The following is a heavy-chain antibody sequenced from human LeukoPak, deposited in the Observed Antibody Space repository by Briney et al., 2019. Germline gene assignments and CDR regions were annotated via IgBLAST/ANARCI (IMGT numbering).Heavy chain of an antibody. Sequence: GASVTVSCKASGYTFTGYYMHWVRQAPGRGLEWMGWINPNSGGTNYAQKFQGRVTMTRDTSISTAYMELSRLRSDDTAVYYCAREYSGSYPFDYWGQGTLVTVSS. J-gene: IGHJ4*02. CDR2: INPNSGGT. CDR1: GYTFTGYY. D-gene: IGHD1-26*01. CDR3: AREYSGSYPFDY. V-gene: IGHV1-2*02.